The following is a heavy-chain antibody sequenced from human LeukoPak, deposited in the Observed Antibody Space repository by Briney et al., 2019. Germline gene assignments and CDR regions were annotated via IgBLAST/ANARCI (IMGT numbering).Heavy chain of an antibody. CDR2: ISYDGSNK. J-gene: IGHJ4*02. CDR1: GFTFSSYG. CDR3: ARDGWFGIYYFDY. Sequence: PGRSLRLSCAASGFTFSSYGMHWVRQAPGKGLEWVAVISYDGSNKYYADSVKGRFTISRDNAKNSLYLQMNSLRAEDTAVYYCARDGWFGIYYFDYWGQGTLVTVSS. V-gene: IGHV3-30*03. D-gene: IGHD3-10*01.